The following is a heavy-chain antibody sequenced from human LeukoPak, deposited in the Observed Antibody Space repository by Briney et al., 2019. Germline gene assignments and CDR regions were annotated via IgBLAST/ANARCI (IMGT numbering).Heavy chain of an antibody. J-gene: IGHJ4*02. CDR3: ARVWGSSTTYSFDY. V-gene: IGHV1-8*01. CDR2: MNPNSGNT. D-gene: IGHD3-16*01. Sequence: ASVKVSCKASGYTFTSYDINWVRQATGQGLEWMGWMNPNSGNTGYAQKFQGRVTMTRDTSTSTVYMELSSLRSEDTAVYYCARVWGSSTTYSFDYWGQGTLVTVSS. CDR1: GYTFTSYD.